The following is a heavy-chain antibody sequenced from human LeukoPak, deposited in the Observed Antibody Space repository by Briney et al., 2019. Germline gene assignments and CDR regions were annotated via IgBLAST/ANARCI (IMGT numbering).Heavy chain of an antibody. D-gene: IGHD2-2*01. CDR3: ARGEIVVVPAAHTGDY. V-gene: IGHV1-2*02. CDR1: GYTFTGYY. Sequence: SVKVSCKASGYTFTGYYMHWVRQAPGQGLEWMGWINPNSGGTNYAQKFQGRVTMTRDTSISTAYMELSRLRSDDTAVYYCARGEIVVVPAAHTGDYWGQGTLVTVSS. J-gene: IGHJ4*02. CDR2: INPNSGGT.